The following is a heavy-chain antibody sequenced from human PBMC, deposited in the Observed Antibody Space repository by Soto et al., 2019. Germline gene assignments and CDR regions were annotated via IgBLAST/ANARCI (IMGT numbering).Heavy chain of an antibody. V-gene: IGHV3-23*01. J-gene: IGHJ4*02. CDR2: ISGSGGST. D-gene: IGHD3-9*01. CDR1: GFTFSSYA. CDR3: AKLPVKGVRYFDWSYYFDY. Sequence: GGSLRLSCAASGFTFSSYAMSWVRQAPGKGLECVSGISGSGGSTYYANSVKGRFTISRDNSKNTLYLQMNSLRAEDTAVYYCAKLPVKGVRYFDWSYYFDYWGQGTLVTVSS.